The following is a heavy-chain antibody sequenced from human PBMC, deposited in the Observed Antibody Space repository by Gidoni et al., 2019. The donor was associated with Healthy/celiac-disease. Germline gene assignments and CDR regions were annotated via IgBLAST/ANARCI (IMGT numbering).Heavy chain of an antibody. CDR3: ARQEGHYYDSSGYFPYYFDY. D-gene: IGHD3-22*01. J-gene: IGHJ4*02. CDR1: GYSFTSYW. V-gene: IGHV5-51*01. Sequence: EVQLVQSGAEVKKPGESLKISCKGSGYSFTSYWIGWVRQMPGKGLEWMGIIDPGDSDTRYSPSFQGQVTISADKSISTAYLQWSSLKASDTAMYYCARQEGHYYDSSGYFPYYFDYWGQGTLVTVSS. CDR2: IDPGDSDT.